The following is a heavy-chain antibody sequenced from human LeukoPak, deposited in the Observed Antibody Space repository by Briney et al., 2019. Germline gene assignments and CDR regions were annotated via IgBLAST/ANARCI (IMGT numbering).Heavy chain of an antibody. Sequence: GGSLRLSCAASGFTFSSYGMHWVRQAPGKGLEWVAVISYDGSNKYYADSVKGRFTISRDNSKNTLYLQVNSLRAEDTAVYYCAKDAPRQWLALDYWGQGTLVTVSS. CDR2: ISYDGSNK. J-gene: IGHJ4*02. V-gene: IGHV3-30*18. CDR3: AKDAPRQWLALDY. CDR1: GFTFSSYG. D-gene: IGHD6-19*01.